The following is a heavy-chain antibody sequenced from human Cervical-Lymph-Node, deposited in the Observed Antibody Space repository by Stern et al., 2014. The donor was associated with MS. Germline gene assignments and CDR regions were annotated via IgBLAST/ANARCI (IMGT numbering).Heavy chain of an antibody. D-gene: IGHD2-2*01. CDR2: IYHSGHT. CDR1: GGSITTYY. J-gene: IGHJ4*02. V-gene: IGHV4-59*01. CDR3: AREKVGLDY. Sequence: LQLQESGPGLVKPSETLSLTCTVSGGSITTYYWSWIRQPPGKGLEWIGFIYHSGHTTYNPSLKSRVTISLDTSKNQFSLNLTSVTAADTAVYYCAREKVGLDYWGQGTLVTVSS.